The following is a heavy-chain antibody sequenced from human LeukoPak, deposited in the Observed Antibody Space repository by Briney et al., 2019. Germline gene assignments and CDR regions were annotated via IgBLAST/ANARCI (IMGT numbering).Heavy chain of an antibody. Sequence: GGSLRLSCATSGFTFSNAWMNWVRKAPGKGLEWVGRIRSNSDGGTIDYAAPVKGRFTLSRDDSKTTLYLQMNSLQTEDTAVYYCATDFYDSTWGQGTLVTVSS. V-gene: IGHV3-15*07. CDR2: IRSNSDGGTI. D-gene: IGHD3-22*01. CDR3: ATDFYDST. CDR1: GFTFSNAW. J-gene: IGHJ5*02.